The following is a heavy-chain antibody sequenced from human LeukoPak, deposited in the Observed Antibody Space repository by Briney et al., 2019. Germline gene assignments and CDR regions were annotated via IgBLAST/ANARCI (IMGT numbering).Heavy chain of an antibody. Sequence: GGSLRLSCATSGFTFSNAWMNWVRKAPGKGLEWVGRIRSNSDGGTIDYAAPVKGRFTLSRDDSKTTLYLQMNSLQTEDTAVYYCATDFYDSTWGQGTLVTVSS. V-gene: IGHV3-15*07. CDR2: IRSNSDGGTI. D-gene: IGHD3-22*01. CDR3: ATDFYDST. CDR1: GFTFSNAW. J-gene: IGHJ5*02.